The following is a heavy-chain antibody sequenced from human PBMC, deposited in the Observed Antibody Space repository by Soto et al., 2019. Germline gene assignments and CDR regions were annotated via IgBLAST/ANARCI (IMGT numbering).Heavy chain of an antibody. CDR2: IDSNSVII. CDR3: AKGRDDSSPYAFDI. J-gene: IGHJ3*02. Sequence: PGGSLRLSCAASGFPFNSYSMNWVRQAPGKGLEWLSYIDSNSVIIHYADSVKGRFTISRDNAKSSLYLQMNSLRAEDTAVYYCAKGRDDSSPYAFDIWGQGTMVTVSS. D-gene: IGHD6-13*01. V-gene: IGHV3-48*01. CDR1: GFPFNSYS.